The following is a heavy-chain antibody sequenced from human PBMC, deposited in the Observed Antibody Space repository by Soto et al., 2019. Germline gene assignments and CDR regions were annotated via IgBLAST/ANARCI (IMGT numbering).Heavy chain of an antibody. V-gene: IGHV1-69*13. CDR3: ARVLRGHCSSTSCYAYYYYGMDV. CDR1: GGTFSSYA. J-gene: IGHJ6*02. CDR2: IIPIFGTA. Sequence: ASVKVSCKAPGGTFSSYAISWVRQAPGQGLEWMGGIIPIFGTANYAQKFQGRVTITADESTSTAYMELSSLRSEDTAVYYCARVLRGHCSSTSCYAYYYYGMDVWGQGTTVTVSS. D-gene: IGHD2-2*01.